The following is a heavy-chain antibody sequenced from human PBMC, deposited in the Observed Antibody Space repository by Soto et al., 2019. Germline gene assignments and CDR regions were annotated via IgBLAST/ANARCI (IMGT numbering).Heavy chain of an antibody. D-gene: IGHD4-17*01. CDR3: ARSFVSVTTTPHWYFDL. V-gene: IGHV4-4*07. CDR1: SGSISSYY. CDR2: MYVSGST. J-gene: IGHJ2*01. Sequence: PSETLSLTCTVSSGSISSYYWNWIRQPAGKGPEWVGRMYVSGSTNYNPSLKSRVTMSLDTSKNQLSLKLSSMTAADTAVYYCARSFVSVTTTPHWYFDLWGRGTLVTVSS.